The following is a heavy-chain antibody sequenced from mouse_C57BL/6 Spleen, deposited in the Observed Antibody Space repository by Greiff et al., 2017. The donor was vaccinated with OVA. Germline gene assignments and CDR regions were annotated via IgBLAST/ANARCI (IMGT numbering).Heavy chain of an antibody. Sequence: QVQLQQPGAELVRPGSSVKLSCKASGYTFTSYWMHWVKQRPIQGLEWIGNIDPSDSETHYNQKFKDKATLTVDKSSSTAYMQLSSLTSEDSEVYYCARSLPYGYYNYAMDYWGQGTSVTVSS. CDR3: ARSLPYGYYNYAMDY. CDR2: IDPSDSET. J-gene: IGHJ4*01. D-gene: IGHD2-3*01. V-gene: IGHV1-52*01. CDR1: GYTFTSYW.